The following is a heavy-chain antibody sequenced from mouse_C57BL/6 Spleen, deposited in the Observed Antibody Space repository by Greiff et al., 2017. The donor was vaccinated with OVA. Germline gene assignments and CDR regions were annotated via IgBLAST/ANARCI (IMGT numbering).Heavy chain of an antibody. V-gene: IGHV1-64*01. J-gene: IGHJ2*01. Sequence: QVQLQQPGAELVKPGASVKLSCKASGYTFTSYWMHWVKQRPGQGLEWIGMIHPNSGSTNYNEMFKSKATLTVDKSSSTAYMQRSSLAYEDSAVYYSARSDYGSSLFDYWGQGTTLTVSS. CDR1: GYTFTSYW. CDR3: ARSDYGSSLFDY. D-gene: IGHD1-1*01. CDR2: IHPNSGST.